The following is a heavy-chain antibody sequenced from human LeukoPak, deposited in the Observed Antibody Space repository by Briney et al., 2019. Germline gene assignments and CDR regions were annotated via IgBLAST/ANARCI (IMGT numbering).Heavy chain of an antibody. CDR1: GFTFSSYS. CDR3: ASLAPIYYGSGSQLGMDV. Sequence: GGSLRLSCAASGFTFSSYSMNWVRQAPGKGLEWVSYISSSSSTIYYADSVKGRFTISRDNAKNSLYLQMNSLRAEDTAVYYCASLAPIYYGSGSQLGMDVWGQGTTVTVSS. J-gene: IGHJ6*02. V-gene: IGHV3-48*01. CDR2: ISSSSSTI. D-gene: IGHD3-10*01.